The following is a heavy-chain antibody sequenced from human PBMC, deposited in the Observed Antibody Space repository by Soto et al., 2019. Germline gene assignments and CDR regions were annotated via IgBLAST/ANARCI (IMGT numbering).Heavy chain of an antibody. CDR2: IYYSGST. CDR3: ARDKRGAGMDV. J-gene: IGHJ6*02. Sequence: SETLSLTCTVSGGSISSYYWSWIRQPPGKGLEWFGYIYYSGSTNYNPSLKSRVTISVDTSKNQLSLKLSSVTAADTAVYYCARDKRGAGMDVWGQGTTVTVSS. V-gene: IGHV4-59*01. CDR1: GGSISSYY.